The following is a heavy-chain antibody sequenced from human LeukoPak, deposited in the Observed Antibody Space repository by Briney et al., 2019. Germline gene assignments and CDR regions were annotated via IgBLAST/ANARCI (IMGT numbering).Heavy chain of an antibody. CDR3: VRDRGTSSSHGYFYYWMDV. J-gene: IGHJ6*04. V-gene: IGHV4-61*09. CDR1: GDTISSGSSY. D-gene: IGHD6-19*01. Sequence: TSETLSLTCTVSGDTISSGSSYWSWIRQPAGKGLEWIGHIYTTGSTHYNSSLKSRVTMSVDTSKNQFSLKLHSVNAADTAVYYCVRDRGTSSSHGYFYYWMDVWGKGTTVTVSS. CDR2: IYTTGST.